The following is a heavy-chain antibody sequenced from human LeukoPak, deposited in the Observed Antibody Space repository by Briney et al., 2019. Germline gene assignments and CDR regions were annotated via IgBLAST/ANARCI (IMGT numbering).Heavy chain of an antibody. Sequence: PGGSLRLSCAASGFTFSSYAMSWVRQAPGKGLEWVSGISGSGGSTYYADSVKGRFTISRDNSKNTLYLQMNSLRAEDTAVYYCAKTGAYGGNPDYWGQGTLVTVSS. J-gene: IGHJ4*02. CDR3: AKTGAYGGNPDY. V-gene: IGHV3-23*01. D-gene: IGHD4-23*01. CDR1: GFTFSSYA. CDR2: ISGSGGST.